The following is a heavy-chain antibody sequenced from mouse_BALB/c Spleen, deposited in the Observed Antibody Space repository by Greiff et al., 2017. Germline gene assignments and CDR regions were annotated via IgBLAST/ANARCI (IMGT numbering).Heavy chain of an antibody. J-gene: IGHJ2*01. CDR3: AREKTARVPDY. CDR1: GFNIKDYY. Sequence: VQLQQSGAELVRSGASVKLSCTASGFNIKDYYMHWVKQRPEQGLEWIGWIDPENGDTEYAPKFQGKATMTADTSSNTAYLQLSSLTSEDTAVYYCAREKTARVPDYWGQGTTLTVSS. D-gene: IGHD3-2*01. CDR2: IDPENGDT. V-gene: IGHV14-4*02.